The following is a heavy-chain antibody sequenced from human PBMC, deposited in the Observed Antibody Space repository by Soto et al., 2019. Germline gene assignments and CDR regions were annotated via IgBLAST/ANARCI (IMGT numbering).Heavy chain of an antibody. D-gene: IGHD4-17*01. V-gene: IGHV3-53*04. Sequence: EVQLVESGGGLVQPGGSLRLSCAASGFTVSSNYMSWVRQAPGKGLEWVSVIYSGGSTYYADSVKGRFTISRHNSKNTLYLQMNSLRAEDTAVYYCARVSRWDYGDYWYFDLWGRGTLFTVSS. CDR3: ARVSRWDYGDYWYFDL. CDR1: GFTVSSNY. CDR2: IYSGGST. J-gene: IGHJ2*01.